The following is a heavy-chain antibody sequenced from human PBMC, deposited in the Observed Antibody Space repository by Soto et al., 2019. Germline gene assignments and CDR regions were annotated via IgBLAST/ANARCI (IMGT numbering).Heavy chain of an antibody. CDR2: RKQDGSEK. Sequence: WWSLRLSCAASGFTFSSYWMSWVRQAPGKGLEWVANRKQDGSEKYYVASVKGRFTISRDKAKNSLYLQMNSLRAEDTAVYYCARDPGSDSLDVWGKGTKVTVSS. D-gene: IGHD3-10*01. CDR3: ARDPGSDSLDV. CDR1: GFTFSSYW. J-gene: IGHJ6*03. V-gene: IGHV3-7*03.